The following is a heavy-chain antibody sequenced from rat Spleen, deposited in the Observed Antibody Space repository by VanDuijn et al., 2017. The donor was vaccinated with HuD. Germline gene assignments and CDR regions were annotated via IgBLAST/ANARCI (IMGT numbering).Heavy chain of an antibody. Sequence: EVQLVESGGGSVQPGRSLKLSCAASGFTFSDYNMAWVRQAPKKGLEWVATIIYDGSRTYYRDSVKGRFTISRDNAKSTLYLQMDSLRSEDTATYYCATHQPIRVYTKNWFAYWGQGVMVTVSS. CDR2: IIYDGSRT. CDR3: ATHQPIRVYTKNWFAY. D-gene: IGHD1-4*01. V-gene: IGHV5S10*01. J-gene: IGHJ2*01. CDR1: GFTFSDYN.